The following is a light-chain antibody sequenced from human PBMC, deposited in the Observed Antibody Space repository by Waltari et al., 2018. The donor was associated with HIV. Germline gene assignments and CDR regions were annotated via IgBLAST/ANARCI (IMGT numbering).Light chain of an antibody. CDR2: GAS. CDR3: QQSYSLPRT. J-gene: IGKJ1*01. CDR1: QSVSSSY. Sequence: EIVLTQSPGTLSLSPGERATLSCRASQSVSSSYLAWYQQKSGQAPRLLIYGASSRATGIPDRFSGSGSGTEFTLTIARLEPEDFATYYCQQSYSLPRTFGQGTKVEI. V-gene: IGKV3-20*01.